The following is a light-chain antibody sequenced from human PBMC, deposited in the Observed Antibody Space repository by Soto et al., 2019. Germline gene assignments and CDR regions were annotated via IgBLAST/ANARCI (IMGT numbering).Light chain of an antibody. CDR2: DAS. CDR3: QPFNSYPPYS. CDR1: QGISSA. J-gene: IGKJ2*01. V-gene: IGKV1-13*02. Sequence: AIQLTQSPSSLSASVGDRVTITCRASQGISSALAWYQQKPGKATKLLIYDASSLESGVPSRFSGSGSGTDFTLTLSSLQPEDFATYYCQPFNSYPPYSFGQGTKLEIK.